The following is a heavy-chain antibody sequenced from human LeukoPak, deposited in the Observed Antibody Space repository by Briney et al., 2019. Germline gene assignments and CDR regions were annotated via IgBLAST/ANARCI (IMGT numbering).Heavy chain of an antibody. Sequence: SETLSLTCAVYGGSFSGYHWSWIRQPPGKGLEWIGEITHSGGTNYNPSLKSRVAISVDTSENQFSLKLSSVTAADTAVYFCARGQHSDWPPPYYWGQGTLVTVSS. CDR3: ARGQHSDWPPPYY. CDR1: GGSFSGYH. V-gene: IGHV4-34*01. D-gene: IGHD6-19*01. J-gene: IGHJ4*02. CDR2: ITHSGGT.